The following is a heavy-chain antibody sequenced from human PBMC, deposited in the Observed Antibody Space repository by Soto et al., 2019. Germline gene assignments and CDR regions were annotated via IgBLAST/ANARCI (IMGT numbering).Heavy chain of an antibody. CDR3: ARDPLYCGGDCYLDY. CDR1: GFTFSDYY. D-gene: IGHD2-21*02. V-gene: IGHV3-11*06. CDR2: ISSSSSYT. Sequence: PGGSLRLSCAVSGFTFSDYYMSWIRQAPGKGLEWVSYISSSSSYTNYADSVKGRFTISRDNAKNSLYLQMNSLRVEDTAVYYCARDPLYCGGDCYLDYWGQGTLVTVSS. J-gene: IGHJ4*02.